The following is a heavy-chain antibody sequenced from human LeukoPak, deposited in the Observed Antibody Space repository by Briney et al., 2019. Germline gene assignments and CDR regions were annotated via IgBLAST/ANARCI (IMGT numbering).Heavy chain of an antibody. D-gene: IGHD2-2*01. CDR2: ISGSGGST. V-gene: IGHV3-23*01. CDR3: AKPVGELGYFSRANCNSPAY. J-gene: IGHJ4*02. CDR1: GFTYTSFA. Sequence: GGSLRLSCAASGFTYTSFAMSWVRQAPGKGLEWVSAISGSGGSTYYADSVKGRFTISRDNSKNTLYLQMNSLRAEDTAVYYCAKPVGELGYFSRANCNSPAYGGKGTRVTVSS.